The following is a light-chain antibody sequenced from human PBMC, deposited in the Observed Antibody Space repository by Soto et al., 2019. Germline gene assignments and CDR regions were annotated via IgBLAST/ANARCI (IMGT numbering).Light chain of an antibody. Sequence: ESVFKQSPATLSLSPGERSTLSCRASQSVRSSLAWYQQKPGQAPRLLIYGASSRATGIPDRFSGSGSGTDFALTISRLGPEDFAVYYCQQYGSSPLTFGQGTKVDIK. V-gene: IGKV3-20*01. CDR1: QSVRSS. CDR2: GAS. CDR3: QQYGSSPLT. J-gene: IGKJ1*01.